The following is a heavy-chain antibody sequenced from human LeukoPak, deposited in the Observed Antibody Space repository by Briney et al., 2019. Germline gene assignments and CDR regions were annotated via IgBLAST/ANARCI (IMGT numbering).Heavy chain of an antibody. CDR2: IRSKAYGGTT. CDR1: GFTFGDYA. CDR3: TVVLVGATGGRAFDI. Sequence: GGSLRLSCTASGFTFGDYAMSWVRQAPGKGLEWVGFIRSKAYGGTTEYAASVKGRFTISRDDSKSIAYLQMNSLKTEDTAVYYCTVVLVGATGGRAFDIWGQGTMVTVSS. J-gene: IGHJ3*02. V-gene: IGHV3-49*04. D-gene: IGHD1-26*01.